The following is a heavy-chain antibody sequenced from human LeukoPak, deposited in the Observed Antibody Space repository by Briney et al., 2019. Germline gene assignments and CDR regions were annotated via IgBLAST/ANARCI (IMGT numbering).Heavy chain of an antibody. Sequence: GASVKVSCKASGYTFTSYDINWVRQATGQGLEWMGWMNPNSGGTNYAQKFQGRVTMTRDTSISTAYMELSRLRSDDTAVYYCARPDSSGWYNPAVYYMDVWGKGTTVTVSS. J-gene: IGHJ6*03. CDR1: GYTFTSYD. CDR3: ARPDSSGWYNPAVYYMDV. CDR2: MNPNSGGT. V-gene: IGHV1-2*02. D-gene: IGHD6-19*01.